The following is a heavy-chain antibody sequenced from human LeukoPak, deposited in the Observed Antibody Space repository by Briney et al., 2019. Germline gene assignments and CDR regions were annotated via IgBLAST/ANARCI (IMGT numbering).Heavy chain of an antibody. CDR1: GFTVSNNY. Sequence: GGSLRLSCAASGFTVSNNYMSWVRQSPGKGLEWVSVIYTDGSTYYADSVKGRFTISRDNSKNTLYLQMNSLRAEDTAVYYCAKAEDYDFWSGYYPFDYWGQGTLVTVSS. CDR2: IYTDGST. D-gene: IGHD3-3*01. J-gene: IGHJ4*02. V-gene: IGHV3-53*01. CDR3: AKAEDYDFWSGYYPFDY.